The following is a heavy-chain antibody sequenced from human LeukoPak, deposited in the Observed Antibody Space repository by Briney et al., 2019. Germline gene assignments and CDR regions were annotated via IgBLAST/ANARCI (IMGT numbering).Heavy chain of an antibody. D-gene: IGHD3-9*01. Sequence: NPSQTLSLTCTVSGGSISSGSYYWSWIRQPAGKGLEWIGRIYTSGSTNYNPSPKSRVTISVDTSKNQFSLKLSSVTAADTAVYYCATAYYDILTGYARKTIFDYWGQGTLVTVSS. V-gene: IGHV4-61*02. J-gene: IGHJ4*02. CDR3: ATAYYDILTGYARKTIFDY. CDR1: GGSISSGSYY. CDR2: IYTSGST.